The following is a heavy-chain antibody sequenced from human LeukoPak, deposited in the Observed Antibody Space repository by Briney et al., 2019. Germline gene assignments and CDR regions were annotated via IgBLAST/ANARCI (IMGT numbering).Heavy chain of an antibody. Sequence: GGSLRLSCAASGFTFSSYSMNWVRQVPGKGLEWVSYISISSSTIYYADSVKGRVTISRDNAKNSLHLQMNSLRAEDTAVYYCARDRVVAATSGAAYYYGMDVWGQGTTVTVSS. D-gene: IGHD2-15*01. J-gene: IGHJ6*02. CDR1: GFTFSSYS. V-gene: IGHV3-48*01. CDR2: ISISSSTI. CDR3: ARDRVVAATSGAAYYYGMDV.